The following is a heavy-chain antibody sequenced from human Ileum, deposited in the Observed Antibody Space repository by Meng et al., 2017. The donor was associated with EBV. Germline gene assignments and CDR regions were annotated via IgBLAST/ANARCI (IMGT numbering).Heavy chain of an antibody. CDR1: GASVTSSGYY. J-gene: IGHJ4*02. CDR2: VNYNGDS. Sequence: VTLQQSGPGLVRPSDTLSLTCTVSGASVTSSGYYWSWLRQSPGKGLEWLGYVNYNGDSTYNPSLKSRVTIFIDTSKKQFYLNLTSATAADTAIYYCARDLRVGGAFDYWGQGTLVTVSS. V-gene: IGHV4-61*08. CDR3: ARDLRVGGAFDY. D-gene: IGHD1-26*01.